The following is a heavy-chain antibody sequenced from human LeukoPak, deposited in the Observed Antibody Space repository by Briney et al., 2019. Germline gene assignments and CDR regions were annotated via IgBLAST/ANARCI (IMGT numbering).Heavy chain of an antibody. D-gene: IGHD5-18*01. CDR1: GFTFSSYE. CDR2: ISSSGSTI. Sequence: PGGSLRLSCAASGFTFSSYEMNWVRQAPGKGLEWVSYISSSGSTIYYADSVKGRFAISRDNSKNTLYLQMNSLRAEDTAVYYCARVDTSMAVWGQGTLVTVSS. CDR3: ARVDTSMAV. V-gene: IGHV3-48*03. J-gene: IGHJ4*02.